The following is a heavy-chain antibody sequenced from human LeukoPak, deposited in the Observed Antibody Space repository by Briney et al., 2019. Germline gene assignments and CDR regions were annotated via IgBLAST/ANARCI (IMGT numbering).Heavy chain of an antibody. J-gene: IGHJ6*02. CDR3: ARVSIYYYYGMDV. V-gene: IGHV4-59*01. Sequence: ASETLSLTCTVSGDSISSYYWSWIRQPPGKGLEWIGYIYYSGSTNYNPSLKSRVTISVDTSKNQFSLKLSSVTAADTAVYYCARVSIYYYYGMDVWGQGTTVTVSS. CDR2: IYYSGST. CDR1: GDSISSYY.